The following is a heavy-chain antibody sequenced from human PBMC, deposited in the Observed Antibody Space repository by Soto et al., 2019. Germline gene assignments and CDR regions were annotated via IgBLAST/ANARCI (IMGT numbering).Heavy chain of an antibody. J-gene: IGHJ5*02. CDR1: GGSISSDGYS. Sequence: SETLSRTCVVPGGSISSDGYSWSWIRQPPGKGLEWIGYIYHSGSTYYNPSLKSRVTISVDRSKNQFSLKLSSVTAADTAVYYCARVPGPWGQGTLVTVSS. CDR2: IYHSGST. CDR3: ARVPGP. V-gene: IGHV4-30-2*01.